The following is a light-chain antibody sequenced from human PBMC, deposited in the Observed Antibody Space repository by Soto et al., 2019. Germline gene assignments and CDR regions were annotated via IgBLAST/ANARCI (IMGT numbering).Light chain of an antibody. V-gene: IGKV1-39*01. CDR2: EAS. Sequence: DIQLTQSPSPLSASVGDRVYITCRTSQDVSCYLNWYQAKPGKAPKLLVYEASTLESGVPSRFSGSGSGTDFTLTISSLQPEDSATYYCQQSYGSPPFTFGPGTRVDI. J-gene: IGKJ3*01. CDR1: QDVSCY. CDR3: QQSYGSPPFT.